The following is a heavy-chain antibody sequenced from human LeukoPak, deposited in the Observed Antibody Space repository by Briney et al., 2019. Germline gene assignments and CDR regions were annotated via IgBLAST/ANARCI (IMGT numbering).Heavy chain of an antibody. D-gene: IGHD5-24*01. V-gene: IGHV3-43*02. CDR1: GFTFDDYA. CDR2: ISGDGGST. Sequence: GSRPSSSAATGFTFDDYARHWVRQAPGEGLEWVSVISGDGGSTDYADSVKGRFTISRDNSKNSLYLQMNSLRTEDTALYYCAKGGRSRWNQVDYWGQGTLVTVSS. CDR3: AKGGRSRWNQVDY. J-gene: IGHJ4*02.